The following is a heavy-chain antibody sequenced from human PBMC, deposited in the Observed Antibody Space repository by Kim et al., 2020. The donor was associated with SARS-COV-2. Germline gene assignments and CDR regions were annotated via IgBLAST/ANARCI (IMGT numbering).Heavy chain of an antibody. CDR2: T. J-gene: IGHJ4*02. D-gene: IGHD6-13*01. Sequence: TYYNPSLKGRVTLPVETSKNQFSLKLSSVTAADTAVCYCTRHLSGSSRFDYWGQGNLVTVSS. CDR3: TRHLSGSSRFDY. V-gene: IGHV4-39*01.